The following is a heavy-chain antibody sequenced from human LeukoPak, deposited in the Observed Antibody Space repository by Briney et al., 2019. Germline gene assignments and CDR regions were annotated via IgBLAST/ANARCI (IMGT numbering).Heavy chain of an antibody. V-gene: IGHV3-74*01. CDR1: GLTFSNYW. Sequence: GGSLRLSCAASGLTFSNYWMHWVRQVPGKGLEWVSRIKPDGSFTAHADSVKGRFTISRDNSKNTLYLQMNSLRAGDTAVYYCAKPHFDDWGQGTLVTVSS. CDR3: AKPHFDD. CDR2: IKPDGSFT. J-gene: IGHJ4*02.